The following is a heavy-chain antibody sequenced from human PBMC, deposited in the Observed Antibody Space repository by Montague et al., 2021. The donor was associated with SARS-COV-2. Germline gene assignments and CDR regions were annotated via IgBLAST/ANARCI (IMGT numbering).Heavy chain of an antibody. CDR2: IRQSGRT. J-gene: IGHJ2*01. CDR3: ARDGYNAHQNYWYFDL. CDR1: GGSFGDDH. V-gene: IGHV4-34*01. Sequence: SETLSLTCAVYGGSFGDDHWSWIRQPPGKGLEWIGNIRQSGRTNYSPSLKSRVTISVDTSKNQFSLKLSSVTAADTAVYYCARDGYNAHQNYWYFDLWGRGTLVTVSS. D-gene: IGHD5-24*01.